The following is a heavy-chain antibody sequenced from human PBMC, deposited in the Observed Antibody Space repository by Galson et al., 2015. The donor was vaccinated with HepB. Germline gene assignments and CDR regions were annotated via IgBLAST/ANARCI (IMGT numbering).Heavy chain of an antibody. CDR1: GFTFRSFD. J-gene: IGHJ4*02. D-gene: IGHD6-19*01. Sequence: SLRLSCAASGFTFRSFDMNWVRQAPGTGLEWVSYISSGGRFIHYADSVKGRFTIYRDDARDSLFLQMNSLRADDTAIYCCVRVPTPSVAPFWGQGTLVTVSS. CDR2: ISSGGRFI. CDR3: VRVPTPSVAPF. V-gene: IGHV3-48*03.